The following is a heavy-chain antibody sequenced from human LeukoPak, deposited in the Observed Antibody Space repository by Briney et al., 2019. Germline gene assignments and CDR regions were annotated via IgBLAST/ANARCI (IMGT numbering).Heavy chain of an antibody. CDR1: GGSISSGSYY. V-gene: IGHV4-61*02. CDR2: IYTSGST. J-gene: IGHJ3*02. D-gene: IGHD3-10*01. CDR3: ARAVLLWFGEPDDAFDI. Sequence: SETLSLTCTVSGGSISSGSYYWSWIRQPAGKGLEWIGRIYTSGSTNYNPSLKSQVTISVDTSKNQFSLKLSSVTAADTAVYYCARAVLLWFGEPDDAFDIWGQGTMVTVSS.